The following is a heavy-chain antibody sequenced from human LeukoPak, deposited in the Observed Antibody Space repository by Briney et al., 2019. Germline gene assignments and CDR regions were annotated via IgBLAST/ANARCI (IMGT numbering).Heavy chain of an antibody. D-gene: IGHD6-19*01. J-gene: IGHJ4*02. CDR1: GFTFRSYA. V-gene: IGHV3-23*01. CDR3: AKDQFQIAVAGYFDH. CDR2: ISGSGGST. Sequence: PGGSVSLSCAASGFTFRSYATYCVRQAPGKGLEWVSAISGSGGSTYYADSVKCRFTISRDKSKNTLYLQMNSLRADDTVVYYCAKDQFQIAVAGYFDHWGQGTLVTVSS.